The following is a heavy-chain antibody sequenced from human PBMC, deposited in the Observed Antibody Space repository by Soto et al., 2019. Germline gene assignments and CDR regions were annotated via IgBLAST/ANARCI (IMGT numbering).Heavy chain of an antibody. CDR1: GFTFSGSD. V-gene: IGHV3-13*01. CDR3: AKSQEIGTHFFDS. Sequence: SLRLSCEASGFTFSGSDMHWVRQPTGKGLEWVSSIGTAGDTYYAVSVKGRFTISRDNAKNSLSLQMNSLRAGDMAVYFCAKSQEIGTHFFDSWGQGTQVTVSS. J-gene: IGHJ4*02. D-gene: IGHD6-13*01. CDR2: IGTAGDT.